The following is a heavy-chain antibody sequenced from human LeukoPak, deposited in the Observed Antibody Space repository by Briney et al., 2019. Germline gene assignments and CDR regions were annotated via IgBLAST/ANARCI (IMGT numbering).Heavy chain of an antibody. CDR3: ARGFGKGVYD. CDR1: GGSISSHY. D-gene: IGHD3-10*01. Sequence: PSETLSLTCTVSGGSISSHYWSWIRQPPGKGLEWIGYIYYSGSTNYNPPLQSRVTMSVDTSKNQFSLKLSSVSAADTAVYYCARGFGKGVYDWGQGTLVTVSS. CDR2: IYYSGST. J-gene: IGHJ4*02. V-gene: IGHV4-59*11.